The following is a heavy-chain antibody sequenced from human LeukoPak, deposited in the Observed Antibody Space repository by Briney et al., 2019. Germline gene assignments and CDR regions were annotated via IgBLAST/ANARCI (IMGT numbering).Heavy chain of an antibody. D-gene: IGHD6-19*01. V-gene: IGHV3-7*01. CDR1: GFTFSTYW. CDR2: IKQDGSEE. Sequence: GGSLRLSCAASGFTFSTYWLSWVRQAPGKGLEWVANIKQDGSEEAYVDSVKGRFTISRDNAKNSLYLQMNSLRAEDTAVYYCAGGSGWLIEVYWGQGSLVTVSS. CDR3: AGGSGWLIEVY. J-gene: IGHJ4*02.